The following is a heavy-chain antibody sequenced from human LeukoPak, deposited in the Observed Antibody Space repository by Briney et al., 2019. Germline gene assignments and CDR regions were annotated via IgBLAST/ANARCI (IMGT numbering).Heavy chain of an antibody. CDR2: IFTSGIA. CDR1: GDSIGIYY. CDR3: ARAGVVGGFNFDY. D-gene: IGHD4-23*01. J-gene: IGHJ4*02. Sequence: NPSETLSLTCTVSGDSIGIYYWNWIRQPAGKGLEWIGRIFTSGIANYNPSLKSRVTMSVDTSKNQFSLTLSSVTAADTAVYYCARAGVVGGFNFDYWGQGTLVTVSS. V-gene: IGHV4-4*07.